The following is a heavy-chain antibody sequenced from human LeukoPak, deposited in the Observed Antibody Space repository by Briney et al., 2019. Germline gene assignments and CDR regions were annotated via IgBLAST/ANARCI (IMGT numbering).Heavy chain of an antibody. J-gene: IGHJ3*02. V-gene: IGHV1-46*01. D-gene: IGHD6-13*01. CDR1: GYTFTSYY. CDR3: ARDDTWGAAGSDAFDI. Sequence: ASVKVSCKASGYTFTSYYMHWVRQAPGQGLEWMGIINPSGGSTSYAQKFQGRVTMTTDTSTSTAYMELRSLRSDDTAVYYCARDDTWGAAGSDAFDIWGKGTMVTVSS. CDR2: INPSGGST.